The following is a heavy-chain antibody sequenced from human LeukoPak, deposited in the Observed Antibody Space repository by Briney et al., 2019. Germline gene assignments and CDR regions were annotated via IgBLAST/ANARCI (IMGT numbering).Heavy chain of an antibody. D-gene: IGHD2-15*01. CDR3: ASLGTYCSGGSCYSFDY. Sequence: PSETLSLTCAVYGVSFSGNYWSWIRQPPGKGLEWIAEINHSGSTNYNPSLKSRVTISVDTSKNQLSLKLSSVTAADTAVYYCASLGTYCSGGSCYSFDYWGQGTLVTVSS. CDR2: INHSGST. J-gene: IGHJ4*02. CDR1: GVSFSGNY. V-gene: IGHV4-34*01.